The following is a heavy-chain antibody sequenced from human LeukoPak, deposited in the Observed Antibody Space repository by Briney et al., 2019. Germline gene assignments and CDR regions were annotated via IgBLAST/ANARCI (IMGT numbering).Heavy chain of an antibody. CDR2: IYISGRT. D-gene: IGHD5-12*01. V-gene: IGHV4-4*07. Sequence: SETLSLTCTVSGGSISSYYWSWIRQPAGKGLEWIGRIYISGRTNYNPSLKSRVSMSVDTSKNQFSLKLSSVTAADTAVYYCARGRGYSGYFGYYYMDVWGKGATVTISS. CDR1: GGSISSYY. CDR3: ARGRGYSGYFGYYYMDV. J-gene: IGHJ6*03.